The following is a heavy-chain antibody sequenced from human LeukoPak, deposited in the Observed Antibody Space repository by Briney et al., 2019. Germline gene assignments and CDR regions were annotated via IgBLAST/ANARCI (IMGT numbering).Heavy chain of an antibody. Sequence: GESLKNSWKGSRYSFTNYWIGCVRQMPEKSMEWMGIIYPGDSETRYSPSFQGQVTISADKSIGTAYLQWSSLKASDTAMYYCARHRVYGGTCYPDYWGQGTLVTVSS. D-gene: IGHD2-15*01. V-gene: IGHV5-51*01. CDR1: RYSFTNYW. CDR2: IYPGDSET. J-gene: IGHJ4*02. CDR3: ARHRVYGGTCYPDY.